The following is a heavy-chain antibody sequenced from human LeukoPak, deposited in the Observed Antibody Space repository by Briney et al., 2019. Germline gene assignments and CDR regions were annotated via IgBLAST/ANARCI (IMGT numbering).Heavy chain of an antibody. CDR3: ARDIRDTYYYDSSGRAPDY. D-gene: IGHD3-22*01. Sequence: GGSLRLSCAASGFTFSSYGMHWVRQAPGKGLEWVAVIWYDGSNKYYADSVKGRFTISRDNSKNTLYLQMNSLRAEDTAVYYCARDIRDTYYYDSSGRAPDYWGQGTLVTVSS. J-gene: IGHJ4*02. CDR1: GFTFSSYG. CDR2: IWYDGSNK. V-gene: IGHV3-33*01.